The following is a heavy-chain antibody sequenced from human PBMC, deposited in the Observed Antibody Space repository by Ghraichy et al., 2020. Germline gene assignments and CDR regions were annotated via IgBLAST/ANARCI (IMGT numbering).Heavy chain of an antibody. D-gene: IGHD6-6*01. CDR1: GFTFDDYA. CDR2: ISWNSGSI. Sequence: LRLSCAASGFTFDDYAMHWVRQAPGKGLEWVSGISWNSGSIGYADSVKGRFTISRDNAKNSLYLQMNSLRAEDTALYYCAKDRSSYSSSSVFNWFDPWGQGTLVTVSS. V-gene: IGHV3-9*01. J-gene: IGHJ5*02. CDR3: AKDRSSYSSSSVFNWFDP.